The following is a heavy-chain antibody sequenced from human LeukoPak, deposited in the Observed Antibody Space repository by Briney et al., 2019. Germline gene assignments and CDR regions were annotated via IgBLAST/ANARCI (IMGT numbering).Heavy chain of an antibody. CDR3: AKMGDYGDYAQPDY. J-gene: IGHJ4*02. CDR2: ISSSGSTI. D-gene: IGHD4-17*01. CDR1: GFTFSSYE. Sequence: GGSLRLSCAASGFTFSSYEMNWVRQAPGKGLEWVSYISSSGSTIYYADSVKGRFTISRDNAKNSLYLQMNSLRAEDTALYYCAKMGDYGDYAQPDYWGQGTLVTVSS. V-gene: IGHV3-48*03.